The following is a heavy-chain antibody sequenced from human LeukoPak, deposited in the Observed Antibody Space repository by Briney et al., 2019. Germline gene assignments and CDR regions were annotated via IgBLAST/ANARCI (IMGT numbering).Heavy chain of an antibody. CDR1: GYSISTTGYY. V-gene: IGHV4-39*07. Sequence: PSETLSLTCTVSGYSISTTGYYWGWIRQPPGKGLEWIASIYYSGGTYYNPSLKSRVTISLDTSKNQFSLRLNSVTAADTAVYYCARGARSPYYFDYWGQGTLVTVSS. CDR2: IYYSGGT. J-gene: IGHJ4*02. CDR3: ARGARSPYYFDY.